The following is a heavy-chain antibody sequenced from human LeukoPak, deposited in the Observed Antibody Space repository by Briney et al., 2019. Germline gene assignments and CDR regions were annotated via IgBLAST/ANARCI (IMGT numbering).Heavy chain of an antibody. CDR3: ARLITIFGVVHFDY. D-gene: IGHD3-3*01. V-gene: IGHV1-2*02. J-gene: IGHJ4*02. CDR1: RYTFTGYY. Sequence: ASVKVSCKASRYTFTGYYMHWVRQAPGQGLEWMGWINPNSGGTNYAQKFQGRVTMTRDTSISTAYMELSRLRSDDTAVYYCARLITIFGVVHFDYWGQGTLVTVSS. CDR2: INPNSGGT.